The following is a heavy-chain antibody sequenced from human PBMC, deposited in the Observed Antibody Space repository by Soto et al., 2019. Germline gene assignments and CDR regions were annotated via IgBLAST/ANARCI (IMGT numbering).Heavy chain of an antibody. V-gene: IGHV4-34*01. CDR1: GGSFNNYF. D-gene: IGHD3-3*01. J-gene: IGHJ4*02. CDR3: ARFRSGSLDS. CDR2: INRSGGT. Sequence: SETLSLTCAVYGGSFNNYFWTWIRQPPGKGLDWIGEINRSGGTNYNPSLKSRVTISVDTSTNQFSLKLRSVTAADTARYYCARFRSGSLDSWGQGTLDTVSS.